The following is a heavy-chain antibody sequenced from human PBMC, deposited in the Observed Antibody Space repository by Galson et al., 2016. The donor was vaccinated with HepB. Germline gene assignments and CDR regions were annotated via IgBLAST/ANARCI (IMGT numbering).Heavy chain of an antibody. V-gene: IGHV3-23*01. Sequence: SLRLSCAASGFTFTTYAMTWVRQAPGKGLEWVSSISTSDNTFYADSVKGRFTISRDNSKNTLYVAMNSLRAEDTAIHYCGSRGGNWDYFDSWGQGTLVTVSS. CDR2: ISTSDNT. CDR3: GSRGGNWDYFDS. CDR1: GFTFTTYA. J-gene: IGHJ4*02. D-gene: IGHD2/OR15-2a*01.